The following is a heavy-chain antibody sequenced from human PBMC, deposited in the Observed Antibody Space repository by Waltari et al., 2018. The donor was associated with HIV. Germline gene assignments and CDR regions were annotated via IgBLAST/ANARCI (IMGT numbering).Heavy chain of an antibody. J-gene: IGHJ4*02. CDR2: ISAYNGNT. CDR3: ARASLTPRLPQDFDY. CDR1: GSNFTSSG. Sequence: QVQLVQSGAEVQKPGASVKVYCTASGSNFTSSGVPWLRQAPGQGLEWMGWISAYNGNTNYAQKLQGRDTMTTDTSTSTAYMELRSLRSDDTAVYYCARASLTPRLPQDFDYWGQGTLVTVSS. V-gene: IGHV1-18*01. D-gene: IGHD6-6*01.